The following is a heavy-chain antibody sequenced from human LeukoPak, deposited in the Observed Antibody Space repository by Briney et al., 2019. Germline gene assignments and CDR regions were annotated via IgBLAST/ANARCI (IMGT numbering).Heavy chain of an antibody. CDR1: GGSFSGYY. CDR2: IHHSGST. J-gene: IGHJ4*02. CDR3: ARHPQAARGACSGGSCFDY. Sequence: SETLSLTCAVYGGSFSGYYWSWIRQPPGKGLEWIGEIHHSGSTNYNPSLKSRVTISVDTSKNQFSLKLSSVTAADTAVYYCARHPQAARGACSGGSCFDYWGQGTLVTVSS. V-gene: IGHV4-34*01. D-gene: IGHD2-15*01.